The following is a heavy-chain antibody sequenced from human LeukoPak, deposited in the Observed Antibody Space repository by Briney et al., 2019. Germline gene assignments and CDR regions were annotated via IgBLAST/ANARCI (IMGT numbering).Heavy chain of an antibody. D-gene: IGHD2-2*01. Sequence: GGSLRLSCAVSGFIFSNYWMSWVRQAPGKGLEWVANIKQDGSEKYYVDSVRGRFTISRDNAENSLYLQMNSLRAEDTAVYYCARDCSTTNCYSGYLDNWGQGTLVTVSS. CDR2: IKQDGSEK. CDR1: GFIFSNYW. CDR3: ARDCSTTNCYSGYLDN. V-gene: IGHV3-7*01. J-gene: IGHJ4*02.